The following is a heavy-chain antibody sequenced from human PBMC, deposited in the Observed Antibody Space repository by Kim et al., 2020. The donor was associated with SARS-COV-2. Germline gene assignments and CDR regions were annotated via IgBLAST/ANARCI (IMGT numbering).Heavy chain of an antibody. D-gene: IGHD6-13*01. CDR3: ARYSSSYIYYFDY. Sequence: YAQKFPGRVTLTRDTATSTVYMGLSSLRSEDTAVYYCARYSSSYIYYFDYWGQGTLVTVSS. J-gene: IGHJ4*02. V-gene: IGHV1-46*01.